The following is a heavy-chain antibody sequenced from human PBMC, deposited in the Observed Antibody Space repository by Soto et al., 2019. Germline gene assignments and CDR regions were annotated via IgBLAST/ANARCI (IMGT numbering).Heavy chain of an antibody. CDR2: IKQDGSEK. D-gene: IGHD2-2*01. CDR1: GFTFSSYW. V-gene: IGHV3-7*05. Sequence: EVQLVESGGGLVQPGGSLRLSCAASGFTFSSYWMSWVRQAPGKGLEWVANIKQDGSEKYYVDSVKGRFTISRDNDKNSLYLQMNSLTAEDTAVYYGARDFASTTSPSYWGQGTLVTVTS. J-gene: IGHJ4*02. CDR3: ARDFASTTSPSY.